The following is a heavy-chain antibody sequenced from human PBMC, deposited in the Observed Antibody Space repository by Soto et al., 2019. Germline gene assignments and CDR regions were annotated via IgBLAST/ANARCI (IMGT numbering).Heavy chain of an antibody. Sequence: QITLKESGPTLVKPTQTLTLTCTFSGFSLSTSGVCVGWIRQPPRKALEWLALIYWDADKRYSPSLKSRLTITKDTSKNQVVLTMTNMDPVDTATYYCAHSLIPNWGSRGAFDYWGQGTLVTVSS. V-gene: IGHV2-5*02. CDR2: IYWDADK. CDR3: AHSLIPNWGSRGAFDY. J-gene: IGHJ4*02. CDR1: GFSLSTSGVC. D-gene: IGHD7-27*01.